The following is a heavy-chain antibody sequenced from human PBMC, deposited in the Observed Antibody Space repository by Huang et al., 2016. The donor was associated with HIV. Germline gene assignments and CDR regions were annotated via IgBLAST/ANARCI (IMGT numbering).Heavy chain of an antibody. D-gene: IGHD5-18*01. V-gene: IGHV3-48*02. CDR1: GFTLSAYS. Sequence: EVQLVESGGGLLQPGGSLTLSCAASGFTLSAYSMNWVRQTPGKGLEGVSDINNNGRKIFYAESVKGRFTISRDNAKNSLYLQMNSLRDDDTAVFYCATSYGYFPHWGQGTLVTVSS. CDR3: ATSYGYFPH. CDR2: INNNGRKI. J-gene: IGHJ1*01.